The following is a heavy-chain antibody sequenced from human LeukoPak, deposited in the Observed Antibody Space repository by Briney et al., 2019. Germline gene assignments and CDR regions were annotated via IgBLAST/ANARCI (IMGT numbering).Heavy chain of an antibody. Sequence: SGPALVKPTQTLTLTCTFSGFSLSTSGMCVSWIRQPPGKALEWLARIDWDDDKYYSTSLKTRLTISKDTSKNQVVLTMTNMDPVDTATYYCARIFAEPMTTVTGGAFDIWGQGTMVTVSS. V-gene: IGHV2-70*11. CDR1: GFSLSTSGMC. J-gene: IGHJ3*02. CDR3: ARIFAEPMTTVTGGAFDI. D-gene: IGHD4-11*01. CDR2: IDWDDDK.